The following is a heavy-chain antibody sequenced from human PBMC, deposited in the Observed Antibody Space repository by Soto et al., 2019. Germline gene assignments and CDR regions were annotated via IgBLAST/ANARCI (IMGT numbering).Heavy chain of an antibody. CDR2: INAGNGNT. V-gene: IGHV1-3*01. J-gene: IGHJ5*02. D-gene: IGHD3-10*01. CDR3: ARNYYGSGSYAPWFDP. CDR1: GYTFTSYA. Sequence: ASVKVSCKASGYTFTSYAMHWVRQAPGQRLEWMGWINAGNGNTKYSQKFQGRVTITRDTSASTAYMELSRLRAEDTAVYYCARNYYGSGSYAPWFDPWGQGTLVTVSS.